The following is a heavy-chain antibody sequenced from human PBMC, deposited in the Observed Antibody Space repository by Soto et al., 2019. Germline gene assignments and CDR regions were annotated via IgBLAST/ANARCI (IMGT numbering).Heavy chain of an antibody. V-gene: IGHV3-23*01. CDR1: GFTFSSYA. J-gene: IGHJ6*02. D-gene: IGHD3-22*01. CDR2: ISGSGGST. CDR3: ARVSPNYYDSSGYYYTDYGMDV. Sequence: PGGSLRLSCAASGFTFSSYAMSWVRQAPGKGLEWVSAISGSGGSTYYADSVKGRFTISRDNSKNTLYLQMNSLRAEDTAVYYCARVSPNYYDSSGYYYTDYGMDVWGQGTTVTVSS.